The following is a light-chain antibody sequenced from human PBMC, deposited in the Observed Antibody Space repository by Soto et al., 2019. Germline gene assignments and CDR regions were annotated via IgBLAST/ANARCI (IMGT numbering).Light chain of an antibody. CDR3: QQYGSSPWT. Sequence: EIVLTQSPGTLSLSPGERATLSCRASQSVSSSYLAWYQQKPGQAPRLLIYGASSRATGIPDRFSGSGSGTVFTLSICILEPEDFAVYYCQQYGSSPWTFGQGTKVDIK. V-gene: IGKV3-20*01. CDR1: QSVSSSY. CDR2: GAS. J-gene: IGKJ1*01.